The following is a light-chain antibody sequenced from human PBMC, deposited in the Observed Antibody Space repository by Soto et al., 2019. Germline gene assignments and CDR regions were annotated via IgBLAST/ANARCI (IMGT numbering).Light chain of an antibody. V-gene: IGLV2-14*01. Sequence: QSVLTQPASVSGSPGQSITISCTGTSSDIGSYNFVSWYQQYPGKAPKLIIFDVSNRPSGISNRFFGSKSGNTASLIISGLQAEDEADYYCSSCSSTSTTLFGGGTQLTVL. CDR3: SSCSSTSTTL. CDR1: SSDIGSYNF. CDR2: DVS. J-gene: IGLJ2*01.